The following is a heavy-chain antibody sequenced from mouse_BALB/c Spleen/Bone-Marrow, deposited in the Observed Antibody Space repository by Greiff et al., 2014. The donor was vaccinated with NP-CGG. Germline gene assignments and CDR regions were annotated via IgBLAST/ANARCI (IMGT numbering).Heavy chain of an antibody. CDR3: ARRELGPRWFTY. J-gene: IGHJ3*01. CDR1: GYTFTSYW. CDR2: IDPSDSYT. V-gene: IGHV1-69*02. D-gene: IGHD3-1*01. Sequence: QVQLQQSGAEFVKPGASVKLSSKASGYTFTSYWMHWVKQRPGQGLEWIGEIDPSDSYTNYNQKFKGKATLTVDKSSSTAYMQLSSLTSEDSAVYYCARRELGPRWFTYWGQGTLVTVSA.